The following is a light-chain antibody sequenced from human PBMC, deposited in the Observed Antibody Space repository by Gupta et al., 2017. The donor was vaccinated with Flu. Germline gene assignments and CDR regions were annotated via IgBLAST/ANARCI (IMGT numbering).Light chain of an antibody. V-gene: IGKV2-24*01. CDR2: ELS. J-gene: IGKJ1*01. CDR3: IQNTPCPRT. CDR1: QSLGHSNGNTY. Sequence: DVVMTQSHLSSPVTLGQPPSISCRSGQSLGHSNGNTYLSWLQQRPGQPPRLLIYELSTRFSGVPDRFSGSGARTDFTLKISIVEAEDVGIYYCIQNTPCPRTFGHWTKVEIK.